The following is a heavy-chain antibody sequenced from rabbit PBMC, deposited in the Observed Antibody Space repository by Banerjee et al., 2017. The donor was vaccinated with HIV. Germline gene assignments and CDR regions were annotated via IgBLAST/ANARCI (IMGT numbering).Heavy chain of an antibody. D-gene: IGHD8-1*01. Sequence: HLKESGGGLVQPGGSLKLSCTASGFTLSSYYMNWVRQAPGKGLEWIGYIDPVFGITYYANWVNDRFSISRENAQNTVFLQMTSLTAADTATYFCARDGAGGSYFALWGQGTLVTVS. CDR2: IDPVFGIT. J-gene: IGHJ4*01. CDR3: ARDGAGGSYFAL. V-gene: IGHV1S7*01. CDR1: GFTLSSYY.